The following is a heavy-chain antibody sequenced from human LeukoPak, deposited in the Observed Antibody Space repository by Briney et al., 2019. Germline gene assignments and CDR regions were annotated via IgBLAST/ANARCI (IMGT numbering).Heavy chain of an antibody. CDR2: IKRDGTEK. V-gene: IGHV3-7*01. D-gene: IGHD3-10*01. Sequence: TGGSLRLSCAASGFAFTNYWMSGVRQAPGKGLEWGANIKRDGTEKNYVDSAKGRFTISRDNAKNSLNLQMNSLRAEDTAVYYCVRNGGSFDYWGQGTLVTVSS. CDR1: GFAFTNYW. J-gene: IGHJ4*02. CDR3: VRNGGSFDY.